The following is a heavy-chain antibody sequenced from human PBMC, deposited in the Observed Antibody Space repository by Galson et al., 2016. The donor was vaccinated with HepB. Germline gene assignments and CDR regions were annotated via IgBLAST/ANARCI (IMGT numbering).Heavy chain of an antibody. CDR2: ISGSGGST. CDR1: GFTFSSCP. D-gene: IGHD3-22*01. CDR3: AKAADYYDSSGYYYLNWFDP. J-gene: IGHJ5*02. Sequence: SLRLSCAASGFTFSSCPMSWVRQAPGKGLEWVSSISGSGGSTNYADSVKGRFTISRDNPKNTLYLQMNSLRAEDTAVYYCAKAADYYDSSGYYYLNWFDPWGQGTLVTVSS. V-gene: IGHV3-23*01.